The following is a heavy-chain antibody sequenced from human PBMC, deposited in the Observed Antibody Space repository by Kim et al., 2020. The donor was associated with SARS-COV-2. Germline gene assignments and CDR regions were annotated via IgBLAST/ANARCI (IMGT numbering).Heavy chain of an antibody. CDR3: AKGTWSIAAAGTYFDY. CDR2: ISGSGGST. Sequence: GGSLRLSCAASGFTFSSCAMSWVRQAPGKGLEWVSGISGSGGSTYYADSVKGRFTISRDNSKNTLHLQMNSLRAEDTAVYYCAKGTWSIAAAGTYFDYWGQGTLVTVSS. CDR1: GFTFSSCA. D-gene: IGHD6-13*01. V-gene: IGHV3-23*01. J-gene: IGHJ4*02.